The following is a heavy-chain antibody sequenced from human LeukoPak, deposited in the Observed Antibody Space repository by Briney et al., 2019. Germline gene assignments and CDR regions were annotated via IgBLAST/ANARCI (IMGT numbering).Heavy chain of an antibody. CDR1: GFTFSSYS. Sequence: GGSLRLSCAASGFTFSSYSMDWVRQAPGKGLGWVSSISSSSSYIYYADSVKGRFTISRDNAKNSLYLQMNSLRAEDTAVYYCARGGHSGYEGLKDYWGQGTLVTVSS. CDR3: ARGGHSGYEGLKDY. D-gene: IGHD5-12*01. V-gene: IGHV3-21*01. CDR2: ISSSSSYI. J-gene: IGHJ4*02.